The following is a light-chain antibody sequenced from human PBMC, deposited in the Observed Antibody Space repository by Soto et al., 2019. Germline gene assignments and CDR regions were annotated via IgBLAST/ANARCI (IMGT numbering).Light chain of an antibody. CDR1: QSINSRY. J-gene: IGKJ3*01. Sequence: EIVLTQSPGTLSLSPGERATLSCRASQSINSRYLAWYQQKPGQAPRLLIYGASSRATGIPDRFSGSGSGTDFTLTISILEPEDFAVYYCQQFGSSPGFTFGPGTKMDIK. CDR2: GAS. CDR3: QQFGSSPGFT. V-gene: IGKV3-20*01.